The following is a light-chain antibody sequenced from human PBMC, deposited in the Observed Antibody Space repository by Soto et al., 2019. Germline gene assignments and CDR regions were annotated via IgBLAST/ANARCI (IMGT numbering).Light chain of an antibody. Sequence: QSVLTQPASVSGSPGQSITISCTGTSSDVGSYNYVSWYQQSPGKAPKLMIYQISHRPSGVSNRFSGSKSGNTASLTISGLQAEDEADYYCSSYTSSSTVVFGGGTKLTVL. J-gene: IGLJ2*01. V-gene: IGLV2-14*01. CDR2: QIS. CDR1: SSDVGSYNY. CDR3: SSYTSSSTVV.